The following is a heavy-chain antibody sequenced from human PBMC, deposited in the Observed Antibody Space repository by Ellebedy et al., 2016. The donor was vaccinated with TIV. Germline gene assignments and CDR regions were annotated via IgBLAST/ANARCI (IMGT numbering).Heavy chain of an antibody. CDR1: GYMFTNFA. CDR2: ISTENRNT. D-gene: IGHD3-22*01. CDR3: ARESSAYCGSSDCLGFYGLDV. V-gene: IGHV1-18*04. J-gene: IGHJ6*02. Sequence: AASVKVSCKTSGYMFTNFAIAWVRQAPGQGLEWMGWISTENRNTNYAQKFQGRVTMTTDTPTSTAYMELRSLRSDDTAVYYCARESSAYCGSSDCLGFYGLDVWGQGTTVTVSS.